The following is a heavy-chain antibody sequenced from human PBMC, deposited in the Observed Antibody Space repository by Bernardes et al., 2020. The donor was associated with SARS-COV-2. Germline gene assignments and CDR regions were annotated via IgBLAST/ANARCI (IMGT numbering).Heavy chain of an antibody. CDR3: ARAPKQRITIFGVVGWFDP. CDR2: IYYSGST. CDR1: GGSISSGGYY. D-gene: IGHD3-3*01. Sequence: SETLSLTCTVSGGSISSGGYYWSWIRQHPGKGLECIGYIYYSGSTYYNPSLKSRVTISVDTSKNQFSLKLSSVTAADTAVYYCARAPKQRITIFGVVGWFDPWGQGTLVTVSS. J-gene: IGHJ5*02. V-gene: IGHV4-31*03.